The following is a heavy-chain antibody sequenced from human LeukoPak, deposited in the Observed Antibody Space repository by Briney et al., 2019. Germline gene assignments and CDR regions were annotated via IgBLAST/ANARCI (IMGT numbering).Heavy chain of an antibody. CDR1: VYTFTSYG. J-gene: IGHJ4*02. CDR3: ASLITPGWWELLRRGELRYYFDY. D-gene: IGHD1-26*01. Sequence: ASVKVSCKASVYTFTSYGISWVRQAPGQGLEWMGWISAYNGNTNYAQKLQGRVTMTTDTSTSTAYMELRSLRSDDTAVYYCASLITPGWWELLRRGELRYYFDYWGQGTLVTVSS. V-gene: IGHV1-18*01. CDR2: ISAYNGNT.